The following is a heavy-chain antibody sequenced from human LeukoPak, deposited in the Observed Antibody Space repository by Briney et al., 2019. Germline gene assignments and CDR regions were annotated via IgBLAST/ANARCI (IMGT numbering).Heavy chain of an antibody. CDR1: GFTFSSYG. CDR3: ANILTGYSLGY. CDR2: VSYDGGNE. V-gene: IGHV3-30*04. Sequence: GRSLRLSCAASGFTFSSYGMHWVRQAPGKGLEWVTVVSYDGGNEYYADSVKGRFTISRDNSKNTLYLQMNSLRAEDTAVYYCANILTGYSLGYWGQGTLVTVSS. D-gene: IGHD3-9*01. J-gene: IGHJ4*02.